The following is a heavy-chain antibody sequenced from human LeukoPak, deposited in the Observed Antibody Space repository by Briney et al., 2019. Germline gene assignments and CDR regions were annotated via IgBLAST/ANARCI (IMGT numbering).Heavy chain of an antibody. J-gene: IGHJ4*02. Sequence: SETLSLTCTVFGASISSSTYYWGWIRQPPGKGLEWIGNIDYSGSTYYNPSLRSRVTISVDTSKNQCSLKVRSVTAADTAVYYCARIFGYIAAEFDYWGQGTLVTVSS. CDR3: ARIFGYIAAEFDY. CDR1: GASISSSTYY. CDR2: IDYSGST. V-gene: IGHV4-39*07. D-gene: IGHD6-13*01.